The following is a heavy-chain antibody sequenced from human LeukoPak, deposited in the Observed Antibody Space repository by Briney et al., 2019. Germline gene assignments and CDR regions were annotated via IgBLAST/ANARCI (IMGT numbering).Heavy chain of an antibody. V-gene: IGHV1-46*01. J-gene: IGHJ6*03. Sequence: ASVKVSCKASGYTFTSYYMHWVRQAPGQGLEWMGVINPSGGSTSYAQKFQGRVTMTRDMSTSTVYMELSSLRSEDTAVYYCARGPGYYDSYLSYYYYYYMDVWGKGTTVTVSS. CDR2: INPSGGST. D-gene: IGHD3-22*01. CDR3: ARGPGYYDSYLSYYYYYYMDV. CDR1: GYTFTSYY.